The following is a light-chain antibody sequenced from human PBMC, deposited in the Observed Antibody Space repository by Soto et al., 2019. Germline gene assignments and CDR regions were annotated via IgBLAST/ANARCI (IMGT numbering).Light chain of an antibody. CDR2: GAS. V-gene: IGKV3D-15*01. CDR1: QGVNSN. CDR3: QQYNNWPTALS. Sequence: EIVMTQSPATLSVSPGERATLSCRASQGVNSNLAWYQQKPGQAPRLLIFGASTRATGIPARFSGSGSGIEFTLTISSLQSEDFAVYYCQQYNNWPTALSFGGGTKVEIK. J-gene: IGKJ4*01.